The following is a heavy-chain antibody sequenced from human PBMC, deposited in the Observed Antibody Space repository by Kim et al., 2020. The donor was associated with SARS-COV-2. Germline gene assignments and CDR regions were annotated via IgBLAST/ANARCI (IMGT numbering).Heavy chain of an antibody. V-gene: IGHV4-39*07. J-gene: IGHJ2*01. CDR1: GGSISSSSYY. D-gene: IGHD4-17*01. CDR3: ARDPIRFPDWYFDL. CDR2: IYYSGST. Sequence: SETLSLTCTVSGGSISSSSYYWGWIRQPPGKGLEWIGSIYYSGSTYYNPSLKSRVTISVDTSKNQFSLKLSSVTAADTAVYYCARDPIRFPDWYFDLWGRGTLVTVSS.